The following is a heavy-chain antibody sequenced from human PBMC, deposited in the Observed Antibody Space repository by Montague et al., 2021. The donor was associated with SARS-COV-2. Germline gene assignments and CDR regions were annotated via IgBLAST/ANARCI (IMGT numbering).Heavy chain of an antibody. CDR1: GGSISSSSYY. J-gene: IGHJ2*01. V-gene: IGHV4-39*01. Sequence: SETLSLTCTVSGGSISSSSYYWGWIRQPPGKGPEWIGCIYYSGTTFYNPSLRSRVTMSVDSSKNQFSLRLSSVTAADTAVFYCARVEAGDWDFDVWGRGTLVTVSS. CDR3: ARVEAGDWDFDV. D-gene: IGHD2-15*01. CDR2: IYYSGTT.